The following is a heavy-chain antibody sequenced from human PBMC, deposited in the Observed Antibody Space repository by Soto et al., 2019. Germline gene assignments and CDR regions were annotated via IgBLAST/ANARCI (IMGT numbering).Heavy chain of an antibody. D-gene: IGHD2-2*01. J-gene: IGHJ4*02. Sequence: SETLSLTCTVSGGSISNYYWSWIRQPPGKGLEWIGYIYYSGSTNYNPSLKSRVTMSVDTSKNQFSLKLSSVTAADTAVYYCARGRPHGGGYCSSTACYVDYWGQGTLVTVSS. CDR2: IYYSGST. CDR1: GGSISNYY. V-gene: IGHV4-59*01. CDR3: ARGRPHGGGYCSSTACYVDY.